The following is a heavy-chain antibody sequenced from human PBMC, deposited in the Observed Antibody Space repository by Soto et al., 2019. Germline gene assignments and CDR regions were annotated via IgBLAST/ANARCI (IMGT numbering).Heavy chain of an antibody. J-gene: IGHJ4*02. CDR1: GFTFSSYW. CDR3: ARESDGANSL. V-gene: IGHV3-74*01. D-gene: IGHD4-17*01. CDR2: INGDGSST. Sequence: EVQLVESGGGLVQPGGSLRLSCAASGFTFSSYWMHWVRQAPGKGLVWVSRINGDGSSTGYADSVKDRFTISRDNAKNTLYLQMNSLSAEDTSVYYCARESDGANSLWGQGTLVTVSS.